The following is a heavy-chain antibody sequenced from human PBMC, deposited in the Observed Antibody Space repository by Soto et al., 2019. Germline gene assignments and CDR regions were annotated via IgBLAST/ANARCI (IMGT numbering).Heavy chain of an antibody. CDR1: GYTFTGYY. CDR3: ARPYGDGDGMDV. D-gene: IGHD4-17*01. Sequence: QVQLVQSGAEVKKPGASVKVSCKASGYTFTGYYMHWVRQAPGQGLEWMGWINPNSGGTNYAQKFQGWVTMTRDTSTSTDDMGLSRLRCDDTAVYYCARPYGDGDGMDVWGQGTTVTVSS. CDR2: INPNSGGT. J-gene: IGHJ6*02. V-gene: IGHV1-2*04.